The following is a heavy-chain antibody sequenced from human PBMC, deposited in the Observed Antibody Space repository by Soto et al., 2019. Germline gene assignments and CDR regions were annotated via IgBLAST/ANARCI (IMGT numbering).Heavy chain of an antibody. CDR1: GFTFNNNW. V-gene: IGHV3-74*01. Sequence: EVQLVESGGGLVQPGGSLRLSCAASGFTFNNNWMHWVRQAPGKGLVWISRINSDGKTTTYADFVKGRFIISRDNGKNTVYLQVNSLGGEDTAVYYCTRGGATGAGIYHFENWGQGTRVTVSS. CDR3: TRGGATGAGIYHFEN. J-gene: IGHJ4*02. CDR2: INSDGKTT. D-gene: IGHD6-13*01.